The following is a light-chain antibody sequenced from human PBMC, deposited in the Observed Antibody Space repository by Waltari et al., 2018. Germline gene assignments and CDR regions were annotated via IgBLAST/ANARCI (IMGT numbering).Light chain of an antibody. Sequence: QSALTQPASMSGSPGQSITISCTGTFSAVDGTNYVSWYQQHPGKAPKLIIFEVDWGPSGLSTRFSGSKSGNTASLTISGLQAEDEAHYYRSSNWVFGGGTKLTVL. J-gene: IGLJ3*02. V-gene: IGLV2-14*01. CDR2: EVD. CDR3: SSNWV. CDR1: FSAVDGTNY.